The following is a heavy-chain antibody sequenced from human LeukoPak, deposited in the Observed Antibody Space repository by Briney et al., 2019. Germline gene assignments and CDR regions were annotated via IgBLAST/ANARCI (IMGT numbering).Heavy chain of an antibody. CDR1: GYNFRDYW. CDR2: IYPGDSDA. Sequence: GESLKISCKGSGYNFRDYWIAWVRQMPGKGLEWMGIIYPGDSDARYSPSFQGQVTFSADKSISTAYLQWSSLKASDTAMYYCARRRGDGYRYYFDYWGQGTLVTVSS. CDR3: ARRRGDGYRYYFDY. V-gene: IGHV5-51*01. J-gene: IGHJ4*02. D-gene: IGHD5-24*01.